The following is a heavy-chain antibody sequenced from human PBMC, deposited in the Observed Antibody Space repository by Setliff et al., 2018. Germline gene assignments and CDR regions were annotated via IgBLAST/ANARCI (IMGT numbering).Heavy chain of an antibody. CDR3: ARDVGGEGYFDS. CDR1: GVSLSDHT. Sequence: PSETLSLTCVVHGVSLSDHTWSWIRQSPGQGLEWIGRINTSGSTKYNPSLKSRVTMSVDTSKNQFSLKLSAVTAADTAVYYCARDVGGEGYFDSWGQGTLVTVSS. CDR2: INTSGST. J-gene: IGHJ4*02. V-gene: IGHV4-59*10. D-gene: IGHD3-10*01.